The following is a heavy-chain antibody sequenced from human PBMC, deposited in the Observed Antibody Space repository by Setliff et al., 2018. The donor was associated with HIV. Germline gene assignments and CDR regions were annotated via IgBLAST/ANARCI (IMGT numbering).Heavy chain of an antibody. CDR1: GDTFNNYA. Sequence: GASVKVSCKASGDTFNNYAINWVRQAPGQGLEWVGGIIPFFGTTEYEKRFQGRVTITADESTNTVYIELSSLRSEDTALYYCARAARGGLQYGPTGHAFDIWGQGTMVTVSS. CDR3: ARAARGGLQYGPTGHAFDI. V-gene: IGHV1-69*13. D-gene: IGHD1-1*01. J-gene: IGHJ3*02. CDR2: IIPFFGTT.